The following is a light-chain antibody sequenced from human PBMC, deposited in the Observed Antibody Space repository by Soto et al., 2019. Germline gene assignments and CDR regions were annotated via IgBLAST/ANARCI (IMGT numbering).Light chain of an antibody. J-gene: IGKJ4*01. V-gene: IGKV1-17*01. CDR2: AAS. Sequence: DIPMTQSPSSLSASVGDRVTITCRASQGIRNALGWYQQKPGKAPKRLIYAASSLQSGVPSRFSGTGSGTEFTLTISSLQPEDVATYYCLQHNTYPLTFGGGTKVEIK. CDR3: LQHNTYPLT. CDR1: QGIRNA.